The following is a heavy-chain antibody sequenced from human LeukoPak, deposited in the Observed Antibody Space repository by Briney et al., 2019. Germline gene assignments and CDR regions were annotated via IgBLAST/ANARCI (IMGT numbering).Heavy chain of an antibody. CDR2: ISYDGSNK. Sequence: GGSLRLSCAASGFTFSSYGMHWVRQAPGKGLEWVAVISYDGSNKYYADSVKGRFTISRDNSKNTLYLQMNSLRAEDTAVYYCAKAGRKRITIFGVVSGPFDYWGQGTLVTVSS. CDR1: GFTFSSYG. CDR3: AKAGRKRITIFGVVSGPFDY. J-gene: IGHJ4*02. D-gene: IGHD3-3*01. V-gene: IGHV3-30*18.